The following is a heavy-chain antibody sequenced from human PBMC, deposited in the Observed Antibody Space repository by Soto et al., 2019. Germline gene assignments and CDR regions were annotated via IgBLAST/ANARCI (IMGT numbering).Heavy chain of an antibody. CDR3: ARDLEVGAHLYYFHY. D-gene: IGHD1-26*01. CDR1: GFNFSYNA. CDR2: ISGSGEKT. J-gene: IGHJ4*02. V-gene: IGHV3-23*01. Sequence: GGSLRLSCVASGFNFSYNAMSWVRQAPGKGLQWVSTISGSGEKTYYADSVKGRFTISRDNAKKSVYLQMNSLRAEDTAVYYCARDLEVGAHLYYFHYWGQGTLVTVSS.